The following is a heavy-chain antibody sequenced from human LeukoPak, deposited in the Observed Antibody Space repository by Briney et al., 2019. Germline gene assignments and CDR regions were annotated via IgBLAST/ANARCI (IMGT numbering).Heavy chain of an antibody. J-gene: IGHJ3*02. CDR1: GGTFSSYA. CDR3: ARGYCSSTSCYAFDI. CDR2: IIPIFGTA. D-gene: IGHD2-2*01. V-gene: IGHV1-69*06. Sequence: SVKVSCKASGGTFSSYAISWVRQAPGQGLEWIGGIIPIFGTANYAQKFQGRVTITADKSTSTAYMEMSSLRSEDTAVYYCARGYCSSTSCYAFDIWGQGTMVTVSS.